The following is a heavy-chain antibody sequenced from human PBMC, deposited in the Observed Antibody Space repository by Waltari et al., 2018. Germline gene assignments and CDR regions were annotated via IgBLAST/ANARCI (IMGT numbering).Heavy chain of an antibody. D-gene: IGHD3-22*01. CDR1: GFTFSSYA. Sequence: VQLLESGGGLVQPGGSLRLSCAASGFTFSSYAMSWVRQAPGKGLEGVEVIWYDGSNKYYADSVKGRFTISRDNSKNTLYLQMNSLRAEDTAVYYCARDHRGYDSSGPIDYWGQGTLVTVSS. J-gene: IGHJ4*02. CDR2: IWYDGSNK. CDR3: ARDHRGYDSSGPIDY. V-gene: IGHV3-33*08.